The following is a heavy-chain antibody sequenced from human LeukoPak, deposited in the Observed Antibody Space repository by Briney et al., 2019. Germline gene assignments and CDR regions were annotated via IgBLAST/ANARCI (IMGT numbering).Heavy chain of an antibody. Sequence: SQTLSLTRTVSGDSVSSTGRHWTWIRQLPGEGLEWIGYITNSGNTYYTPSLRSRLTISVDTSANQFSLRLSALTAADTAMYYCATASGNSFFDYWGQGTLVIVSS. D-gene: IGHD3-10*01. V-gene: IGHV4-31*03. CDR1: GDSVSSTGRH. CDR2: ITNSGNT. J-gene: IGHJ4*02. CDR3: ATASGNSFFDY.